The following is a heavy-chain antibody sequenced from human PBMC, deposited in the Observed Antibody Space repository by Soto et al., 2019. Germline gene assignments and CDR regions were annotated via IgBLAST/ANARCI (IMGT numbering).Heavy chain of an antibody. CDR2: IIPIFGTA. Sequence: QVQLVQSGAEVKKPGSSVKVSCKASEGTFSSYAISWVRQAPGQGLEWMGGIIPIFGTANYAQKFQGRVTITADESTSTAYMELSSLRSEDTAVYYCARGYCSGGSCYHWYFDLWGRGTLVTVSS. J-gene: IGHJ2*01. CDR1: EGTFSSYA. V-gene: IGHV1-69*12. D-gene: IGHD2-15*01. CDR3: ARGYCSGGSCYHWYFDL.